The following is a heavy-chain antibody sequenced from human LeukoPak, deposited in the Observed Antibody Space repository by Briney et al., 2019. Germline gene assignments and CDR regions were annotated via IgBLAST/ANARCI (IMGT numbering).Heavy chain of an antibody. Sequence: PGGSLRLSCAASGFTFSSYWMSWVRQAPGKGLEWVANIKQDGSEKYYADSVKGRFTISRDNSKNTLYLQMNSLRAEDTAVYYCAKDHLRRDRYGDYYFDYWGQGTLVTVSS. V-gene: IGHV3-7*01. J-gene: IGHJ4*02. D-gene: IGHD4-17*01. CDR2: IKQDGSEK. CDR1: GFTFSSYW. CDR3: AKDHLRRDRYGDYYFDY.